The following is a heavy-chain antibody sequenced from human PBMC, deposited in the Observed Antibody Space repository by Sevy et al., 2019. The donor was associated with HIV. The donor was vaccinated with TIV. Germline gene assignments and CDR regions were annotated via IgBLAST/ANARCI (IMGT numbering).Heavy chain of an antibody. V-gene: IGHV1-2*06. CDR1: GYTFTGYY. D-gene: IGHD2-2*01. CDR3: ANLPLGYCSSTSCIDY. CDR2: INPNSGGT. J-gene: IGHJ4*02. Sequence: ASVKVSCKASGYTFTGYYMHWVRQAPGQGLEWMGRINPNSGGTNYPQKFQGRVTMTRDTSISTAYMELSRLRSDDTAVYYCANLPLGYCSSTSCIDYWGQGTLVTVSS.